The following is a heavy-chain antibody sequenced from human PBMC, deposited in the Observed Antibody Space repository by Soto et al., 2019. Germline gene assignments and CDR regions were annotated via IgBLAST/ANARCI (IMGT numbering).Heavy chain of an antibody. CDR3: ATTLQFRYNWNYYYGMDV. CDR1: GYPLTELS. CDR2: FDPEDGET. V-gene: IGHV1-24*01. D-gene: IGHD1-20*01. J-gene: IGHJ6*02. Sequence: XSVKVSCKVSGYPLTELSMHWVRQAPGKGLEWMGGFDPEDGETIYAQKFQGRVTMTEDTSTDTAYMELSSLRSEDTAVYYCATTLQFRYNWNYYYGMDVWGQGTTVTVSS.